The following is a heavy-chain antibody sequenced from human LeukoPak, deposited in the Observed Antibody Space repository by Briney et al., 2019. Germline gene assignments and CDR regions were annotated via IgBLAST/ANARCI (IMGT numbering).Heavy chain of an antibody. V-gene: IGHV3-30*04. D-gene: IGHD3-22*01. CDR1: GFSFSSQS. CDR2: ISGNGNNK. Sequence: PGGSLRLSCEVSGFSFSSQSMHWVRQAPGKGLEWVAVISGNGNNKYYADSVKGRFSISRDNSKSTLYLEMNSLRVEDTALYFCASPNYYGSSGYYSPFDYWGQGTQVTVSS. CDR3: ASPNYYGSSGYYSPFDY. J-gene: IGHJ4*02.